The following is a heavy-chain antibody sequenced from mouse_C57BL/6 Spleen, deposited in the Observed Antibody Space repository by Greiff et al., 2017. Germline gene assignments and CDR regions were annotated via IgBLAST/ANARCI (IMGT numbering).Heavy chain of an antibody. CDR2: ISSGSSTI. D-gene: IGHD2-2*01. J-gene: IGHJ2*01. Sequence: EVHLVESGGGLVKPGGSLKLSCAASGFTFSDYGMHWVRQAPEKGLEWVAYISSGSSTIYYADTAKGRFTISRDNAKNTLFLQMTSLRSEDTAMYYWAGDRGYDGYYFDDWGQGTTLTVSS. CDR1: GFTFSDYG. CDR3: AGDRGYDGYYFDD. V-gene: IGHV5-17*01.